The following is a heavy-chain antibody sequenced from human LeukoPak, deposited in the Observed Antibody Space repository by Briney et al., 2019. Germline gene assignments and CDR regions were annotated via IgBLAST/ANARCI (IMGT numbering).Heavy chain of an antibody. CDR1: GGSISSGGYY. V-gene: IGHV4-31*03. CDR3: ARGGGYYYGVDY. Sequence: SETLSLTCTVSGGSISSGGYYWSWIRQHPGKGLEWIGYIYYSGSTYYNPSLKSRVTISVDTSKNQFSLKLSSVTAADTAVYYCARGGGYYYGVDYWGQGTLVTVSS. CDR2: IYYSGST. J-gene: IGHJ4*02. D-gene: IGHD3-22*01.